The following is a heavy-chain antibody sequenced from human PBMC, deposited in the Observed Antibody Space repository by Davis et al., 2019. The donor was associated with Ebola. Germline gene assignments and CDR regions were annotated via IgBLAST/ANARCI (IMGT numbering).Heavy chain of an antibody. J-gene: IGHJ4*02. D-gene: IGHD4-17*01. V-gene: IGHV1-69*13. CDR1: GGTFSSYA. CDR3: AKFYGDYPLFFDY. CDR2: IIPIFGIA. Sequence: AASVKVSCKASGGTFSSYAISWVRQAPGQGLEWMGGIIPIFGIANYAQKFQGRVTITADESTSTAYMELSSLRSEDTAVYYCAKFYGDYPLFFDYWGQGTLVTVSS.